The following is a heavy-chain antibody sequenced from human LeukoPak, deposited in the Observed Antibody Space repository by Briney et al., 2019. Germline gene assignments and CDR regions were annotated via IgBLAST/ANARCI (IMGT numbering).Heavy chain of an antibody. CDR3: ASHLSGGWHRSPNFQH. J-gene: IGHJ1*01. V-gene: IGHV4-34*01. CDR2: INHSGST. D-gene: IGHD2-15*01. Sequence: SETLSLTCTVSGGSISSYYWSWIRQPPGKGLEWIGEINHSGSTNYNPSLKSRVTISVDTSKNQFSLKLSSVTAADTAVYYCASHLSGGWHRSPNFQHWGQGTLVTVSS. CDR1: GGSISSYY.